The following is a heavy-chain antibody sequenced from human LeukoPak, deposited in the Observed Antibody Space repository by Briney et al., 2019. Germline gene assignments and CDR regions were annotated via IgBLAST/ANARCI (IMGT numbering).Heavy chain of an antibody. CDR1: GFTFSNYW. J-gene: IGHJ4*02. Sequence: GGSLRLSCAASGFTFSNYWMSWVRQAPGKGLEWVANIRQDESVTSYVDSVKGQFTISRDNAKNSLYLQMNSLRAEDTAVYYCARTPFYDFWIEYYFDYWGQGTLVTVSS. CDR2: IRQDESVT. V-gene: IGHV3-7*01. CDR3: ARTPFYDFWIEYYFDY. D-gene: IGHD3-3*01.